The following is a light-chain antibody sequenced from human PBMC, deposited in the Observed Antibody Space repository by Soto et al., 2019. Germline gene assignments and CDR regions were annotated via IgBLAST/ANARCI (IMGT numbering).Light chain of an antibody. V-gene: IGKV3-20*01. J-gene: IGKJ1*01. CDR3: QQYYIYAT. CDR1: QTVSNRY. Sequence: EIVLTQSPGTLSLSPGERATLSCRASQTVSNRYLAWYQQKPGQAPRLLIYGASSRATGIPDRFSGSGSGTDFTLTIGRLEPEDFATYFCQQYYIYATFGQGTRVEI. CDR2: GAS.